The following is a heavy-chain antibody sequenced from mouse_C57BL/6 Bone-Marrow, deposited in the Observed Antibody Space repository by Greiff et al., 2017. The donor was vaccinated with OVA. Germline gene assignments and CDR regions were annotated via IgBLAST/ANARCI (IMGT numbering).Heavy chain of an antibody. CDR3: ARWRSSGFDY. CDR1: GYTFTNYW. V-gene: IGHV1-63*01. CDR2: IYPGGGYT. Sequence: VQLQESGAELVRPGTSVKMSCKASGYTFTNYWIGWAKQRPGHGLEWIGDIYPGGGYTNYNEKFKGKATLTADKSSSTAYMQFSSLTSEDSAIDYCARWRSSGFDYWGQGTTLTVSS. J-gene: IGHJ2*01. D-gene: IGHD3-2*02.